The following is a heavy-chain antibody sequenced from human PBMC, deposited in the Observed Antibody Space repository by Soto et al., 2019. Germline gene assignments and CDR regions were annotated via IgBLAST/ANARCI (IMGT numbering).Heavy chain of an antibody. D-gene: IGHD1-20*01. CDR2: IIPIFGTA. J-gene: IGHJ1*01. CDR3: ARDTESNRYND. CDR1: GGTFSSYA. Sequence: SVKVSCKASGGTFSSYAISWVRQAPGQGLEWMGGIIPIFGTANYAQRLQGRVTLTTDTSASTAHMELRSLTSDDTAMYYCARDTESNRYNDWGQGTLVTVSS. V-gene: IGHV1-69*05.